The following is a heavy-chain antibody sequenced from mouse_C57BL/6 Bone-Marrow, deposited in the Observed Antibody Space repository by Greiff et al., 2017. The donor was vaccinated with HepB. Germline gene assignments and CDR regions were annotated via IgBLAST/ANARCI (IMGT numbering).Heavy chain of an antibody. J-gene: IGHJ2*01. V-gene: IGHV1-81*01. Sequence: QVQLQQSGAELARPGASVKLSCKASGYTFTSYGISWVKQRTGQGLEWIGEIYPRSGNTYYNEKFKGKATLTADKSSSTAYMELRSLTSGDSAVYFCARWDYYGPYYFDYWGQGTTLTVSS. D-gene: IGHD1-1*01. CDR1: GYTFTSYG. CDR2: IYPRSGNT. CDR3: ARWDYYGPYYFDY.